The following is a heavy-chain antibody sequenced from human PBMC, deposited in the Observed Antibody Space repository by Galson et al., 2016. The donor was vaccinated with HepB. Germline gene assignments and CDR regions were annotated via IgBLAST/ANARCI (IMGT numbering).Heavy chain of an antibody. CDR2: ISYDGSNK. CDR3: AKEQYTSRWYAEYYFDY. V-gene: IGHV3-30*18. D-gene: IGHD6-13*01. Sequence: SLRLSCAASGFTFSSYGMHWVRQAPGKGLEWVAVISYDGSNKYYADSVKGRFTISRDKSKNTLYLQMNSLRAEDTAVYYCAKEQYTSRWYAEYYFDYWGQGTLVTVSS. J-gene: IGHJ4*02. CDR1: GFTFSSYG.